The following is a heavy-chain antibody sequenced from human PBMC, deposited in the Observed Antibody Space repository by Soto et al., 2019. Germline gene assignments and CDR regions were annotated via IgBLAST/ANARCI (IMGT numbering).Heavy chain of an antibody. CDR1: GFSLSTSGVG. V-gene: IGHV2-5*02. Sequence: QITLKESGPTLVKPTQTLTLTCTFSGFSLSTSGVGVGWIRQPPGKALEWLALIYWDDDKRYSPSLKSRLTITKDTSKXXVXLXXTNMDPVDTATYYCAHSRRWGLLWFGESIHFYFDYWGQGTLVTVSS. CDR3: AHSRRWGLLWFGESIHFYFDY. J-gene: IGHJ4*02. CDR2: IYWDDDK. D-gene: IGHD3-10*01.